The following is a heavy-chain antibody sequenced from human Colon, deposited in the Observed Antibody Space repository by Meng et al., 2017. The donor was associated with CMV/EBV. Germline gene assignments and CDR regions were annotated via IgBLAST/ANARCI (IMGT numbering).Heavy chain of an antibody. D-gene: IGHD2/OR15-2a*01. J-gene: IGHJ4*02. Sequence: SETLSLTCTVSGGSVSSGSYYWSWIQQPPGKGLEWIGYIYYSGSTNYNPSLKSRVTISVDTSKNQFSLKLSSVTAADTAVYYCARLGSMRIDYWGQGTLVTVSS. V-gene: IGHV4-61*01. CDR1: GGSVSSGSYY. CDR3: ARLGSMRIDY. CDR2: IYYSGST.